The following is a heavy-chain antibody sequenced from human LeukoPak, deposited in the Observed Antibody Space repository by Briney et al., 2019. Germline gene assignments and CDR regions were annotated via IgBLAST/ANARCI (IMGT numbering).Heavy chain of an antibody. Sequence: GESLKISCKCSGYSFTSYWIGWVRRMPGKGLEWKGIIYPGDSDARYSPSFQGQVTISVDKSISTAYLQWSSLKASDTAMYYCARQGYGEKVFDYWAQGTLVTVSS. CDR2: IYPGDSDA. CDR1: GYSFTSYW. D-gene: IGHD4-17*01. V-gene: IGHV5-51*01. J-gene: IGHJ4*02. CDR3: ARQGYGEKVFDY.